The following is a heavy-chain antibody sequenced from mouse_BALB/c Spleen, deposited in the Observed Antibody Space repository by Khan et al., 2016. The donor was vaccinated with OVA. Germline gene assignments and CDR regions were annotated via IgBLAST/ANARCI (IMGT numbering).Heavy chain of an antibody. J-gene: IGHJ3*01. Sequence: EVQLQESGPGLVKPSQSLSLTCTVPGFSITSDYAWNWIRQFPGNKLDWMGYISYSGTTSYHPSLKSRISITRDTSKNQFFLQLNSVTTEDTATYYCARGRSYWGQGTLVTVSA. CDR2: ISYSGTT. CDR1: GFSITSDYA. V-gene: IGHV3-2*02. CDR3: ARGRSY.